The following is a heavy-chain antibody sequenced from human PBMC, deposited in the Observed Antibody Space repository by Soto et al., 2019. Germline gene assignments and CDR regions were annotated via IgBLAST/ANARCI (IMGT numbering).Heavy chain of an antibody. V-gene: IGHV1-2*04. CDR2: INPNSGGT. CDR3: ARSKNSSSWYVVYYFDY. CDR1: GYTFTGYY. D-gene: IGHD6-13*01. J-gene: IGHJ4*02. Sequence: QVQLVQSGAEVKKPGASVKVSCKASGYTFTGYYMHWVRQAPGQGLEWMGWINPNSGGTNYAQKFQGWVTMPRDTSISRAYMELSRLRSDDTAVYYCARSKNSSSWYVVYYFDYWGQGTLVTVSS.